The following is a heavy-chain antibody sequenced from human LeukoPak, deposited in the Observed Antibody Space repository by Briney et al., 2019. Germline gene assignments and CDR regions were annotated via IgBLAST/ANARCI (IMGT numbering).Heavy chain of an antibody. J-gene: IGHJ4*02. Sequence: GGTLRLSCAASVFTFSSYWMHWVRQAPGKGREWVSFISSSSYYIYYADSVKGRVTISRDNAKNSLFLQTNSLRAEDTAVYYCARDIATAGHLAFDYWGQGTLVTVSS. V-gene: IGHV3-21*01. CDR3: ARDIATAGHLAFDY. CDR2: ISSSSYYI. D-gene: IGHD6-13*01. CDR1: VFTFSSYW.